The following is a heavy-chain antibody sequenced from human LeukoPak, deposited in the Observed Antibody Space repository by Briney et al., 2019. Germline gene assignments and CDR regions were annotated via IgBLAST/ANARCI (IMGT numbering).Heavy chain of an antibody. CDR1: GYTFVGYF. D-gene: IGHD3-22*01. Sequence: ASVTVSCKASGYTFVGYFMHWVRQAPGQGLEWMGCIDPNSGVTNYAQTLQARVTLTRDTSISTAYMELTRLTSDDTALYYGARTLSSAWDRWGQGTLVTVSS. V-gene: IGHV1-2*02. J-gene: IGHJ5*02. CDR2: IDPNSGVT. CDR3: ARTLSSAWDR.